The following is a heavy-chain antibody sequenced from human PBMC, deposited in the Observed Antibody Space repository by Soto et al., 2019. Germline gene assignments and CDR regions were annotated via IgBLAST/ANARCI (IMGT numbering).Heavy chain of an antibody. CDR2: IYHSGST. Sequence: QVQLQESGPGLVKPSGTLSLTCAVSGGSISSSNWWSWVRQPPGKGLEWIGEIYHSGSTNYNPSLTSRVNISVDKSKNQFSLKLSSVTAADTAVYYCARRSSGGRELRWFDPWGQGTLVTVSS. V-gene: IGHV4-4*02. J-gene: IGHJ5*02. CDR3: ARRSSGGRELRWFDP. D-gene: IGHD6-19*01. CDR1: GGSISSSNW.